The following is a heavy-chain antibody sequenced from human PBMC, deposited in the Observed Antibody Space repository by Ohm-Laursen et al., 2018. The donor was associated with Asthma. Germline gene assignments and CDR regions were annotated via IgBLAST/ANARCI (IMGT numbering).Heavy chain of an antibody. J-gene: IGHJ4*02. V-gene: IGHV3-15*01. CDR2: IKRKTDGGTR. CDR1: GFIFSNAW. D-gene: IGHD1-26*01. Sequence: SLRLSCAASGFIFSNAWMSWVRQAPGKGLEWVGRIKRKTDGGTRDYAAPVKGRFTISRDDSKNTVYLQMNSLETEDTAVYYCTSSISGSYYAVSYWGQGTLVTVSS. CDR3: TSSISGSYYAVSY.